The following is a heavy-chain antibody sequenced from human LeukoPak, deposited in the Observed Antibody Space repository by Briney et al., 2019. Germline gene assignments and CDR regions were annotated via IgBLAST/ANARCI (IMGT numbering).Heavy chain of an antibody. CDR3: AKRSGYTTGWFFDF. V-gene: IGHV3-23*01. CDR1: GFSFSSYA. Sequence: GGSLRLSCAASGFSFSSYAMSWVRQAPGKGLEWVSSVSGSGDNTYYAESVRGRFTISRDNSKNTLFLQMNSLRAEDTAVFYCAKRSGYTTGWFFDFWGQGTLVTVSS. J-gene: IGHJ4*02. D-gene: IGHD6-19*01. CDR2: VSGSGDNT.